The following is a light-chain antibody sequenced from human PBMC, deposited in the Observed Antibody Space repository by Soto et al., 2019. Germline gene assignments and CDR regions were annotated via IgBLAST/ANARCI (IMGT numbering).Light chain of an antibody. CDR1: QSVSSNY. Sequence: EIVLTQSPGTLSLSPGERATLSCRSSQSVSSNYLAWYQQKPDQAPRLVIYDVSGRATGIPDRFSGSGSGTDVTLTISRLEPEDFAGYYCQQYGRSPTFGQGTKVEIK. V-gene: IGKV3-20*01. J-gene: IGKJ1*01. CDR2: DVS. CDR3: QQYGRSPT.